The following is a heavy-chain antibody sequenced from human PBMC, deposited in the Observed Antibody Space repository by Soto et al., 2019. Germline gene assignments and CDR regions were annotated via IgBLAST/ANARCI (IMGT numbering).Heavy chain of an antibody. CDR2: IYHSGST. V-gene: IGHV4-30-2*01. J-gene: IGHJ4*02. CDR1: GGSISSGGYS. CDR3: ARASRIQLWSWDYYFDY. Sequence: SETLSLTCAVSGGSISSGGYSWSWIRQPPGKGLEWIGYIYHSGSTYYNPSLKSRVTISVDRSKNQFSLKLSSVTAADTAVYYCARASRIQLWSWDYYFDYWGQGTLVTVSS. D-gene: IGHD5-18*01.